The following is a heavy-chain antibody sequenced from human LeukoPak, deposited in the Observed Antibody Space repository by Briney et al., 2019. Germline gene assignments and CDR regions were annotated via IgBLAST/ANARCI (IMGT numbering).Heavy chain of an antibody. CDR1: GFTVSSNY. J-gene: IGHJ1*01. Sequence: GGSLKLSCAASGFTVSSNYMSWVRQAPGKGLEWVSVIYSGGSTYYADSVKGRFTISRDNSKNTLYLQMNSLRAEDTAVYYCATQTTVTTEYFQHWGQGTLVTVSS. CDR2: IYSGGST. V-gene: IGHV3-53*01. D-gene: IGHD4-17*01. CDR3: ATQTTVTTEYFQH.